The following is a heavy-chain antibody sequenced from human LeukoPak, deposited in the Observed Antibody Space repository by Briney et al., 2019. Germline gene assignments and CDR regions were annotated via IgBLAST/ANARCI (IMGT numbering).Heavy chain of an antibody. CDR3: AKAGGARRDVDY. D-gene: IGHD1-26*01. V-gene: IGHV3-30*02. CDR2: IRYDGSNK. Sequence: PGGSLRLSCAASGFTFSSYGMHWVRQAPGKGLEWVAFIRYDGSNKYYADSVKGRFTISRDNSKNTLYLQMNSLRAEDTAVYYCAKAGGARRDVDYWGQGTLVTVSS. J-gene: IGHJ4*02. CDR1: GFTFSSYG.